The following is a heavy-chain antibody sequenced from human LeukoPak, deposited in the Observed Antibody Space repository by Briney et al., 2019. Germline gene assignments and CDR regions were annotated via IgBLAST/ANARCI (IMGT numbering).Heavy chain of an antibody. Sequence: GESLKISCKGSGYSFTSYWIGWVRQMPGKGLEWMGIIYPGDSDTRYSPSFQGQVTISADKSISTAYLQWSSLKASDTAMYYCARLCASSSSWPRWDYFDYWGQGTLVTVSS. D-gene: IGHD6-13*01. CDR2: IYPGDSDT. CDR1: GYSFTSYW. CDR3: ARLCASSSSWPRWDYFDY. J-gene: IGHJ4*02. V-gene: IGHV5-51*01.